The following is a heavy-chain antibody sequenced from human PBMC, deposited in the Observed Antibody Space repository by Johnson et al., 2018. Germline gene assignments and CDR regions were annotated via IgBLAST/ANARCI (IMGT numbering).Heavy chain of an antibody. CDR2: ISYDGSNK. J-gene: IGHJ3*02. Sequence: QVQLVQSGGGVVQPGRSLRLSCAASGFTFSSYGMHWVRQAPGKGLEWVAVISYDGSNKYYADSVKGRFTISRDNSKNTLYLQMNSLRAEDTAVYYCAKDPGLQAISGAFDIWGQGTMVTVSS. V-gene: IGHV3-30*18. CDR3: AKDPGLQAISGAFDI. D-gene: IGHD3-16*01. CDR1: GFTFSSYG.